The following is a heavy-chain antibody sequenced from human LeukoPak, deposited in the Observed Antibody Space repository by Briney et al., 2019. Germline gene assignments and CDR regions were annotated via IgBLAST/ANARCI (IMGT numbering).Heavy chain of an antibody. CDR2: INPNSGGT. CDR3: AIDSGSGWIIDYYFDY. J-gene: IGHJ4*02. D-gene: IGHD6-19*01. Sequence: ASVKVSCKASGYTFTGYYMHWVRQAPGQGLEWMGWINPNSGGTNYAQKFQGRVTMTRDTSISTAYMELSRLRSDDTAVYYCAIDSGSGWIIDYYFDYWGQGTLVTVSS. CDR1: GYTFTGYY. V-gene: IGHV1-2*02.